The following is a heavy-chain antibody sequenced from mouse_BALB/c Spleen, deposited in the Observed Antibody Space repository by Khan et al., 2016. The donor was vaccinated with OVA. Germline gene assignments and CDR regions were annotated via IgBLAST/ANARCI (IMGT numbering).Heavy chain of an antibody. J-gene: IGHJ4*01. CDR1: GFTFSSYG. V-gene: IGHV5-6*01. D-gene: IGHD2-3*01. CDR3: ARQPGYCAGSAMDY. CDR2: ISSGGSYT. Sequence: EVELLESGGDLVKPGGSLKLSCAASGFTFSSYGMSWVRQTPDKRLEWVAAISSGGSYTYYPDSLKGRFTISRDNAKNTLYLQLSSLKSEDTAMYYCARQPGYCAGSAMDYWGQGTTVTVSS.